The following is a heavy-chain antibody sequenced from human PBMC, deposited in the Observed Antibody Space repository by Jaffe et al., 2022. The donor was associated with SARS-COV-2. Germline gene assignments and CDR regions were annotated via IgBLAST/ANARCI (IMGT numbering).Heavy chain of an antibody. J-gene: IGHJ5*02. CDR3: ARIALGYCSGGSCYSGGRWFDP. V-gene: IGHV2-26*01. CDR2: IFSNDEK. D-gene: IGHD2-15*01. Sequence: QVTLKESGPVLVKPTETLTLTCTVSGFSLSNARMGVSWIRQPPGKALEWLAHIFSNDEKSYSTSLKSRLTISKDTSKSQVVLTMTNMDPVDTATYYCARIALGYCSGGSCYSGGRWFDPWGQGTLVTVSS. CDR1: GFSLSNARMG.